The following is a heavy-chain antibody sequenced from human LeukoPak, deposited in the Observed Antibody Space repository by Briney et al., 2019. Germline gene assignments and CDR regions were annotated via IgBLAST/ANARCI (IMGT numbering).Heavy chain of an antibody. CDR2: IYHSGST. Sequence: SETLSLTCAVSGGSISSGGYSWSWIRQPPGKGLEWIGYIYHSGSTYYNPSLKSRVTISLDTPKNQFSLKLTSVTAADTAVYYCARGLEGGPYYGMDVWGQGTTVTVSS. J-gene: IGHJ6*02. CDR1: GGSISSGGYS. V-gene: IGHV4-30-2*01. D-gene: IGHD2-15*01. CDR3: ARGLEGGPYYGMDV.